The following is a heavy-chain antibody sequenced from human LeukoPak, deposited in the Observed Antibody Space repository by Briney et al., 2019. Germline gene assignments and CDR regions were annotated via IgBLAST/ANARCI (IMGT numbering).Heavy chain of an antibody. J-gene: IGHJ2*01. CDR2: INPNSGGT. Sequence: ASVKVSCKASGYTFTGYYMHWVRQGPGQGLEWMGWINPNSGGTNYAQKFQGRVTMTRDTSISTAYMELSRLRSDDTAVYYCARGPRRVLVPAATVNHRFDLWGRGTLVTVSS. CDR1: GYTFTGYY. D-gene: IGHD2-2*01. CDR3: ARGPRRVLVPAATVNHRFDL. V-gene: IGHV1-2*02.